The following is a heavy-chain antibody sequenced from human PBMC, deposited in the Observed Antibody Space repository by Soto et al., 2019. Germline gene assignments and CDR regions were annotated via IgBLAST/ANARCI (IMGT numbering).Heavy chain of an antibody. CDR1: GGSVSSGTYY. J-gene: IGHJ6*02. Sequence: SETLSLTCTVSGGSVSSGTYYWNWIRQPPGKGLEWIGYIYYTGSTNYNPSLKSRVTISVDTSKDQFSLKLSSVTAADTAVYYCARDRTPPYYYGMDVWGQGTTVTVSS. CDR2: IYYTGST. V-gene: IGHV4-61*01. CDR3: ARDRTPPYYYGMDV.